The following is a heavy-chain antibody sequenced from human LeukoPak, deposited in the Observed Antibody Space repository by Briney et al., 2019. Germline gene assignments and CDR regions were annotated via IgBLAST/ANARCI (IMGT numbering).Heavy chain of an antibody. Sequence: SGTLSLTCSVSGGSIGSSNWWHWVRKSPGKGLEWIGEIYHSGNTDYMPSFRGRASISVDPSKNQFSLRLISVTAADTAIYYCVRSRGGSYFLDSWGQGTLVSVSS. CDR3: VRSRGGSYFLDS. CDR2: IYHSGNT. J-gene: IGHJ4*02. CDR1: GGSIGSSNW. D-gene: IGHD1-26*01. V-gene: IGHV4-4*02.